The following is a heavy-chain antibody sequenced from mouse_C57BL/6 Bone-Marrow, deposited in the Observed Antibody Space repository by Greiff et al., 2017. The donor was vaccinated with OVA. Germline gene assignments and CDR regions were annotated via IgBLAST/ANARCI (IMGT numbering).Heavy chain of an antibody. V-gene: IGHV1-55*01. CDR2: IYPGSGST. CDR3: ARGYYGSSWYFDF. CDR1: GYTFTSYW. Sequence: VQLQQPGAELVKPGASVKMSCKASGYTFTSYWITWVKQRPGQGLEWIGDIYPGSGSTNYNEKFKSKATLTVDTSSSTAYMQLSSLTSEDSAVYDCARGYYGSSWYFDFGGTGTAVTVSS. D-gene: IGHD1-1*01. J-gene: IGHJ1*03.